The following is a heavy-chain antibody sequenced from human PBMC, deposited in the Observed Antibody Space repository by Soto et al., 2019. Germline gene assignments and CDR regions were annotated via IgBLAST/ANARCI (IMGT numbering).Heavy chain of an antibody. D-gene: IGHD1-1*01. CDR2: ISGRGDMT. V-gene: IGHV3-23*01. J-gene: IGHJ4*02. Sequence: LRLSCAASGFTFSSHAMSWVRHAPGKGLEWVSAISGRGDMTYYADSVRGRFTISRDNSKNTLSLQMNSLRAEDTAIFYCARDAPGLYTFDSWGQGTLFTV. CDR3: ARDAPGLYTFDS. CDR1: GFTFSSHA.